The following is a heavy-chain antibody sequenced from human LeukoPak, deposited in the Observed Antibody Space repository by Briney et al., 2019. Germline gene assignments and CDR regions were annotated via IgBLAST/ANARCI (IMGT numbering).Heavy chain of an antibody. J-gene: IGHJ4*02. CDR2: ISGSGGST. CDR3: VKAVWSSSQHYFDY. CDR1: GFTFSNYA. V-gene: IGHV3-23*01. D-gene: IGHD6-13*01. Sequence: GGSLRLSCAASGFTFSNYAMSWVRRAPGKGLEWVSAISGSGGSTYYADSVKGRFIISRDNAENTLFLRMYSLRAEDTAVYYCVKAVWSSSQHYFDYWGQGTLVTVSS.